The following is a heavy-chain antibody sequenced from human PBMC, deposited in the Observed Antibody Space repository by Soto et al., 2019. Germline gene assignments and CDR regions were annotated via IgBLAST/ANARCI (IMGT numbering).Heavy chain of an antibody. CDR3: ASSFGGSASYYYYGMDV. Sequence: QVQLQESGPGLVKPSETLSLTCTVSGGSISSYYWSWIRQPPGKGLVWIGYIYYSGSTNDNPSLKTRLTISVDTSKNQFSLKLSSVTASDTAVYYCASSFGGSASYYYYGMDVWGQGTTVTVSS. D-gene: IGHD6-25*01. CDR2: IYYSGST. V-gene: IGHV4-59*01. J-gene: IGHJ6*02. CDR1: GGSISSYY.